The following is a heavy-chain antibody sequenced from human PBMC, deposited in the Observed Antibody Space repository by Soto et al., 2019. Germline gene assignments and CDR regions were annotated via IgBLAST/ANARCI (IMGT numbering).Heavy chain of an antibody. D-gene: IGHD2-8*01. Sequence: SCPTLVNPTQTLTLTCTFSGFSLSTSGVGVGWIRQPPGKALEWLALIYWNDDKRYSPSLKSRLTITKDTSKNQVVLTMTNMDPVDTATYYCAHSDIVLMSNWFDPWGQGTLVTVSS. CDR3: AHSDIVLMSNWFDP. CDR2: IYWNDDK. J-gene: IGHJ5*02. CDR1: GFSLSTSGVG. V-gene: IGHV2-5*01.